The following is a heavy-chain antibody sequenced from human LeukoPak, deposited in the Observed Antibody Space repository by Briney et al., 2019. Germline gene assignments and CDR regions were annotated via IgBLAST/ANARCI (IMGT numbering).Heavy chain of an antibody. Sequence: GASVKVSCKASGYTFTSYDINWVRQATGQGLEWMGWMNPNSGNTGYAQKFQGRVTITRNTSISTAYMELSSLRSEDTAVYYCARGGYSSSWGGILYNYYYYIDVWGKGTTVTVSS. D-gene: IGHD6-13*01. J-gene: IGHJ6*03. CDR3: ARGGYSSSWGGILYNYYYYIDV. CDR1: GYTFTSYD. CDR2: MNPNSGNT. V-gene: IGHV1-8*03.